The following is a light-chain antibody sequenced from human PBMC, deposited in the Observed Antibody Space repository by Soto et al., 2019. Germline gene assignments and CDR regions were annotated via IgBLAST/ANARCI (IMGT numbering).Light chain of an antibody. Sequence: AIRMTQSPSSLSASTGDRVTFTCRASKGISTHLAWYQQKPGRAPKLLIYAASTLVSGVPSRFSGSGSGTDFTLTISDLQSEDFATYYCHHFYSYPYTFGQGTKLENK. CDR2: AAS. J-gene: IGKJ2*01. V-gene: IGKV1-8*01. CDR1: KGISTH. CDR3: HHFYSYPYT.